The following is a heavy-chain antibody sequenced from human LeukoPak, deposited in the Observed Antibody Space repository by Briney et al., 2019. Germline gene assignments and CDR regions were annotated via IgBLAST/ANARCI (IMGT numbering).Heavy chain of an antibody. CDR2: IKSKTDGGTT. V-gene: IGHV3-15*01. J-gene: IGHJ5*02. CDR3: TTFNPYDSSGYYRGGS. CDR1: GFTFSNAW. Sequence: PGGSLRLSCAASGFTFSNAWMSWVRQAPGKGLEWVGRIKSKTDGGTTDYAAPVKGRFTISRDDSENTLYLQMNSLKTEDTAVYYCTTFNPYDSSGYYRGGSWGQGTLVTVSS. D-gene: IGHD3-22*01.